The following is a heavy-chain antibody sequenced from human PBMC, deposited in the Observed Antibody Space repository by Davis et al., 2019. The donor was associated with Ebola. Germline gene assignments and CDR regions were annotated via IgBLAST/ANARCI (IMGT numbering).Heavy chain of an antibody. D-gene: IGHD3-22*01. CDR2: ISSSRNYM. CDR1: GFTFSNYS. J-gene: IGHJ4*02. V-gene: IGHV3-21*01. Sequence: GESLKISCAASGFTFSNYSMNWVRQAPGKGLEWVSSISSSRNYMYYADSLKGRFTISRDNAKNSLYLQMNSLRAEDTAVYYCARDEGGYDSSGYYPNWGQGTLVTVSS. CDR3: ARDEGGYDSSGYYPN.